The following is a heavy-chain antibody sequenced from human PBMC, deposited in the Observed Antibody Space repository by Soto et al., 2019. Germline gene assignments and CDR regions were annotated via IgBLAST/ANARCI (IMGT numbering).Heavy chain of an antibody. CDR1: GYTFTTYG. CDR2: ISGYNGHT. CDR3: AREGEMPYYYYGLDV. J-gene: IGHJ6*02. Sequence: QVQLVQSGAEVRKSGASVKVSCKASGYTFTTYGISWVRQAPGQGLEWMGWISGYNGHTKYAQKFQGRVTXTPDPSXXTVYMDLRSLRSDDTAVYYCAREGEMPYYYYGLDVWGQGTTVTVSS. D-gene: IGHD2-2*01. V-gene: IGHV1-18*01.